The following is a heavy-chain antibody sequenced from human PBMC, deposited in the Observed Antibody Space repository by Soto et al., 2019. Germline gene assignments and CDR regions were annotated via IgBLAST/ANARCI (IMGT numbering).Heavy chain of an antibody. CDR1: GFTFSSYW. CDR3: ERGGANHAFDI. Sequence: EVQLAESGGGLVQPGGSLRLSCAASGFTFSSYWMYWVRQAPGKGLVYVSRINNDGSGTTYAESVKGRLTISRDNAKNTQYLQMNSLRAEDTAVYYCERGGANHAFDIWGQGTMVTVSS. V-gene: IGHV3-74*01. CDR2: INNDGSGT. J-gene: IGHJ3*02.